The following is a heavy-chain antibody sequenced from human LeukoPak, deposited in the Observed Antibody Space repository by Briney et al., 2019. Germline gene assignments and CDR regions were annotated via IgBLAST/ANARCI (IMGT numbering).Heavy chain of an antibody. CDR2: IGDTGRAK. CDR3: AREAAWGNWYFDH. Sequence: PGGSLRLSCAASGFTFSRHGMHWVRQAPGKGLEWVAVIGDTGRAKYYADSVEGRFTASRDNFKNTLYLEMNSLRYDDTALYYCAREAAWGNWYFDHWAVAPWSLSPQ. V-gene: IGHV3-33*08. CDR1: GFTFSRHG. J-gene: IGHJ2*01. D-gene: IGHD3-16*01.